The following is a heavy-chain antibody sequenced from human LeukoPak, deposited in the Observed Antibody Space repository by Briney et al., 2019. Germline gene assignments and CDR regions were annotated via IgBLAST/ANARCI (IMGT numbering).Heavy chain of an antibody. V-gene: IGHV4-39*07. D-gene: IGHD3-10*01. CDR3: ARGDGSGFYFDY. CDR1: GGSISSSSYY. Sequence: SETLSLTCTVSGGSISSSSYYWGWIRQPPGKGLEWIGSIYYSGSTYYNPSLKSRVTISVDTSKNQFSLKLSSVTAADTAVYYCARGDGSGFYFDYWGQGTLVTVSS. J-gene: IGHJ4*02. CDR2: IYYSGST.